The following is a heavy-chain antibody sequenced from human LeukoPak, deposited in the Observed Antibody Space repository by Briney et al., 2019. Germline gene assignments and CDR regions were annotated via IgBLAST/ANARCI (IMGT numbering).Heavy chain of an antibody. D-gene: IGHD2-21*01. CDR3: AREVSAQAIHGFDP. CDR2: IFNDGSNK. V-gene: IGHV3-30*04. Sequence: GGSLRLSCAASGFTFSSYAMHWVRQAPGKGLEWVADIFNDGSNKYYADSVKGRFTVSRDNSKNTLWLQMNILRVEDTAVYYCAREVSAQAIHGFDPWGQGTLVTVSS. CDR1: GFTFSSYA. J-gene: IGHJ5*02.